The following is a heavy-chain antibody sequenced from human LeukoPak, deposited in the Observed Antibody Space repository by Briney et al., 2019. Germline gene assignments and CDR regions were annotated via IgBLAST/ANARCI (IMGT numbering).Heavy chain of an antibody. D-gene: IGHD1-26*01. CDR1: GSTFRSYG. V-gene: IGHV3-33*01. J-gene: IGHJ4*02. Sequence: GGSLRLSCAASGSTFRSYGMHWVRQAPGKGLEWVAVIWYDGSNQYYADSVKGRFTISRDNSKNTLYLQMNSLRAEDTAVYYCARGDIVGATTTPFDYWGQGTLVTVSS. CDR3: ARGDIVGATTTPFDY. CDR2: IWYDGSNQ.